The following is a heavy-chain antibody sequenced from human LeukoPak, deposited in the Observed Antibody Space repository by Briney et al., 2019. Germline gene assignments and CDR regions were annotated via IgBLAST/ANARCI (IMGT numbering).Heavy chain of an antibody. D-gene: IGHD3-10*02. CDR3: AELGITMIGGV. V-gene: IGHV3-48*04. J-gene: IGHJ6*04. CDR2: IRSSSTTI. CDR1: GFTFSNYS. Sequence: GGSLRLSCEASGFTFSNYSMNWVRQAPGKGLEWVSYIRSSSTTIYYADSVKGRFTISRDNAKNSLYPQMNSLRAEDTAVYYCAELGITMIGGVWGKGTTVTISS.